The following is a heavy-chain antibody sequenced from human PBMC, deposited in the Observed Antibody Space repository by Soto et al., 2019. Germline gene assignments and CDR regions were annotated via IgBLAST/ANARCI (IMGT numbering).Heavy chain of an antibody. J-gene: IGHJ4*02. CDR2: IFSDGTT. V-gene: IGHV3-66*01. D-gene: IGHD6-19*01. CDR3: ARDQAVYRGGWPLDF. Sequence: GKGLEYVSVIFSDGTTYYADSVKGRFTISRDNSKNTLYLQMNSLRAEDTAVYYCARDQAVYRGGWPLDFWGQRTLVTGTS.